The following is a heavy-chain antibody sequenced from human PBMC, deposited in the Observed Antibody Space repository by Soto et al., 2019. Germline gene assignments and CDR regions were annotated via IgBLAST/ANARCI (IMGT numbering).Heavy chain of an antibody. CDR1: GFSLTTSGVG. J-gene: IGHJ4*02. Sequence: QITLNESGPTQVNPRQTLTLTCTFSGFSLTTSGVGVGWIRQSPGKAPEWLALIYWDDDKRYRPSLKSRLTSTKDTSKHQVVLTMADLDPADTATSDCAHRVLRTVFGLVTTTAIYFDFWGQGTPVAVSS. V-gene: IGHV2-5*02. CDR2: IYWDDDK. CDR3: AHRVLRTVFGLVTTTAIYFDF. D-gene: IGHD3-3*01.